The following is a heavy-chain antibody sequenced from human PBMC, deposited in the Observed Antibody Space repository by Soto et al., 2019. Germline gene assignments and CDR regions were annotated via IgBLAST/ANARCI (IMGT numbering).Heavy chain of an antibody. CDR2: ICSGGGRI. CDR1: GCAFIGDC. D-gene: IGHD2-21*02. CDR3: AAEDCRGDCDSDF. V-gene: IGHV3-11*01. J-gene: IGHJ1*01. Sequence: GSLRLCCAECGCAFIGDCMIWIRQAPGKGLEWVSHICSGGGRIYYADSVKGRFTISRDNAKHTLSLQMNSLRVEGTTIYFCAAEDCRGDCDSDFWGQGTRATVSS.